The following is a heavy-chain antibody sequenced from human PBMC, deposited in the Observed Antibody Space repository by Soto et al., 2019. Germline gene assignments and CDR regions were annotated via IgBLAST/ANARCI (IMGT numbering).Heavy chain of an antibody. Sequence: VQLVQSGAEVKKPGSSVKVSCTTSGDILSGYTFSWVRQAPGQGLEWMGRIIPVIGAPFYTQKFKDRVAFTADISTNTVYMDLRSLTSEDTAVYYCARVSGTTDWTRGMAVWGKGTTVTVTS. V-gene: IGHV1-69*08. CDR3: ARVSGTTDWTRGMAV. CDR2: IIPVIGAP. CDR1: GDILSGYT. J-gene: IGHJ6*04. D-gene: IGHD1-1*01.